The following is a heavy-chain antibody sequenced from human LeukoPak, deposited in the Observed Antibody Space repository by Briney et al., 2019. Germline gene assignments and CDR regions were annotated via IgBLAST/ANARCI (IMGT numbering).Heavy chain of an antibody. J-gene: IGHJ4*02. V-gene: IGHV3-23*01. CDR1: GFSFSSNA. Sequence: GGSLRLSCAASGFSFSSNAMSWVRQAPGKGLEWVSGISGSGGSTYYADSVKGRFTISRDNSKNTLDLQMNSLRAEDTAVYYCARDLGDGFWSGYLTYWGQGTLVTVSS. CDR3: ARDLGDGFWSGYLTY. D-gene: IGHD3-3*01. CDR2: ISGSGGST.